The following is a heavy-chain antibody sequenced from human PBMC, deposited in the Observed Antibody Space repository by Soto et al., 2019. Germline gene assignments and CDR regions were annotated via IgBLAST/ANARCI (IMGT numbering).Heavy chain of an antibody. Sequence: QLQLQESGPGLVKPSETLSLSCTVSGGSISSSSDYWAWIRQPPGKGLEWVGSIYYSGNTYYNPSLQSRVTLSVDTSKNQFSLRLSSVTAADTAVYYCASNRWRYYFDYWGQGALVTVSS. D-gene: IGHD3-16*02. J-gene: IGHJ4*02. V-gene: IGHV4-39*01. CDR2: IYYSGNT. CDR1: GGSISSSSDY. CDR3: ASNRWRYYFDY.